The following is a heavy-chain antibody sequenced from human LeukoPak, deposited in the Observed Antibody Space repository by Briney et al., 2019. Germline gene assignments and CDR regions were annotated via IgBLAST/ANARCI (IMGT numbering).Heavy chain of an antibody. V-gene: IGHV4-61*02. CDR3: ARGEGTFDY. CDR2: IYTSGST. CDR1: GGSISSSSYY. Sequence: PSETLSLTCTVSGGSISSSSYYWSWIRQPAGTGLEWIGRIYTSGSTNYNPSLKSRVTMSVDTSKNQFSLKLSSVTAADTAVYYCARGEGTFDYWGQGTLVTVSS. J-gene: IGHJ4*02.